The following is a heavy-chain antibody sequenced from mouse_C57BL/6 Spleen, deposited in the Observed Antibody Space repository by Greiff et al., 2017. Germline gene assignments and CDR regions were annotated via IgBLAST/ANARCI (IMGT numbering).Heavy chain of an antibody. Sequence: EVQLVESGGGLVKPGGSLKLSCAASGFTFSSYAMSWVRQTPEKRLEWVATISDGGSYTYYPDNVKSRFTISRDNAKNNLYLQMSHLKSEDTAMYYCARDKGSRSWFDVWGTGTTVTVSS. V-gene: IGHV5-4*01. CDR3: ARDKGSRSWFDV. CDR2: ISDGGSYT. J-gene: IGHJ1*03. D-gene: IGHD1-1*01. CDR1: GFTFSSYA.